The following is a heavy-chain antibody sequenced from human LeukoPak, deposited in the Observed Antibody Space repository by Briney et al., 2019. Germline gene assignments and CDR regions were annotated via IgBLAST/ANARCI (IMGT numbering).Heavy chain of an antibody. CDR3: AKGSSGYFLDL. Sequence: GGSLRLSCAASGFIFNNFGLVWVRQAPGKGLEWVSGTSNDGGGTTYADFVKGRFTISRDNSKNTLFLQMNSLRADDTALYYCAKGSSGYFLDLWGQGTLVTVSS. J-gene: IGHJ5*02. CDR1: GFIFNNFG. CDR2: TSNDGGGT. D-gene: IGHD3-22*01. V-gene: IGHV3-23*01.